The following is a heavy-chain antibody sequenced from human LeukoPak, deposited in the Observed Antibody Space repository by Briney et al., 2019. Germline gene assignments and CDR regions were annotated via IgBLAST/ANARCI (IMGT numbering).Heavy chain of an antibody. D-gene: IGHD6-13*01. CDR3: ATAPRITAAPDY. J-gene: IGHJ4*02. V-gene: IGHV3-74*01. Sequence: GGSLRLSCAASGFTFTSYWMHWVRQPPGKGLVWVSRVEHDGSRTAYADSVTGRFTISRDNARNMVYLQMNSLRAEDTAIYYCATAPRITAAPDYWGQGTLVTVSS. CDR2: VEHDGSRT. CDR1: GFTFTSYW.